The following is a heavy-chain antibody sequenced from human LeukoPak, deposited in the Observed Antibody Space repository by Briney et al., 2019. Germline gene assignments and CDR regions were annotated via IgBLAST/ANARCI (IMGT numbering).Heavy chain of an antibody. J-gene: IGHJ4*02. CDR2: IYYSGST. CDR1: GGSISGCY. Sequence: SETLSLTCIVSGGSISGCYWSWIRQPPGKGLEWIGYIYYSGSTNYNPSLKSRVTISVDTSKNQFSLKLSSVTAADTAVYYCARGLMMAVAGRGVFHYWGQGTLVTVSS. D-gene: IGHD6-13*01. CDR3: ARGLMMAVAGRGVFHY. V-gene: IGHV4-59*01.